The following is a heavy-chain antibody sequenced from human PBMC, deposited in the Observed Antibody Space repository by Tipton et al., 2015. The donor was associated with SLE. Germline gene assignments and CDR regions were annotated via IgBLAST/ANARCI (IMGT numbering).Heavy chain of an antibody. CDR1: GFSFNTYA. D-gene: IGHD5-18*01. J-gene: IGHJ4*02. Sequence: LRLSCAASGFSFNTYAMTWVRQVPGKGLEWIGEINHSGSTNYNPSLKSRVTISVDTSKNQFSLKLRSVTAADTAVYYCASSFPSPLNSYGQGTFDYWGQGTLVTVSS. CDR2: INHSGST. CDR3: ASSFPSPLNSYGQGTFDY. V-gene: IGHV4-34*01.